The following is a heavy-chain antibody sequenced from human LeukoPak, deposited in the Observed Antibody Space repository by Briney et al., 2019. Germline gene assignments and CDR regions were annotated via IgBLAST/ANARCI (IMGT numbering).Heavy chain of an antibody. V-gene: IGHV1-69*05. Sequence: ASVNVSFKASGGTFSSYAIGWVRQAPGQGLEWMGGVIPIFGTANYAQKFQGRVTITTDETTSTAYMELSSLRSEDTAVYYCARSGPVGCSSTSCWRYYYYYMDVWGKGTTVTVS. D-gene: IGHD2-2*01. J-gene: IGHJ6*03. CDR1: GGTFSSYA. CDR2: VIPIFGTA. CDR3: ARSGPVGCSSTSCWRYYYYYMDV.